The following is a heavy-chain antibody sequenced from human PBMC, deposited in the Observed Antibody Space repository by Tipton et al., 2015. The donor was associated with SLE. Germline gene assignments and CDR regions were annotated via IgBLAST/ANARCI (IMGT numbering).Heavy chain of an antibody. V-gene: IGHV3-21*01. Sequence: SLRLSCAASGFTFSSYSMNWVRQAPGKGLEWVSSISSSSSYIYYADSVKGRFTISRDNAKNSLYLQMNSLRAEDTAVYYCARVLMHYYGYMDVWGKGTTVTVSS. D-gene: IGHD3-16*01. J-gene: IGHJ6*03. CDR1: GFTFSSYS. CDR2: ISSSSSYI. CDR3: ARVLMHYYGYMDV.